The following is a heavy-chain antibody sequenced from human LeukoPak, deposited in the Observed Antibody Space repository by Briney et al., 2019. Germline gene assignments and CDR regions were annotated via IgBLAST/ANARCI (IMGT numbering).Heavy chain of an antibody. D-gene: IGHD3-10*01. Sequence: GGSLRLSCAASGFTFSDYYMSWIRQAPGKGLEWVSYISSSSSYTNYADSVKGRFTISRDNAKNSLYLQMNSLRAEDTAVYYCARRGRSMVRGVITTKYYFDYWGQGTLVTASS. CDR1: GFTFSDYY. V-gene: IGHV3-11*06. J-gene: IGHJ4*02. CDR2: ISSSSSYT. CDR3: ARRGRSMVRGVITTKYYFDY.